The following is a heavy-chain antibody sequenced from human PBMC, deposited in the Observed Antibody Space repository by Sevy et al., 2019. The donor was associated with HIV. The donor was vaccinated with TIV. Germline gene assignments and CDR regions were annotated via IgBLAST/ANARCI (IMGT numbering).Heavy chain of an antibody. D-gene: IGHD3-3*01. CDR3: ETGRVGDSDFWSGYNFDF. J-gene: IGHJ4*02. CDR2: IYSGGGT. CDR1: GFTVRSSH. Sequence: GGFLRLSCAVSGFTVRSSHMTWIRQAPGKGLEWISIIYSGGGTYLSDSVRGRFTISRDNSKNTLYLQMNSLRTEDTAVYFCETGRVGDSDFWSGYNFDFWGQGTLVTVSS. V-gene: IGHV3-66*01.